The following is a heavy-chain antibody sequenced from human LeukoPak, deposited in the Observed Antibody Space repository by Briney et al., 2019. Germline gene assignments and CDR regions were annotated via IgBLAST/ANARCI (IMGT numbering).Heavy chain of an antibody. CDR3: ATDWGHKGAFDI. V-gene: IGHV1-24*01. J-gene: IGHJ3*02. D-gene: IGHD3-16*01. CDR2: FDPEDGET. CDR1: GYTLTELS. Sequence: ASVKVSCKVSGYTLTELSMHWLRQAPGKGLEWMGGFDPEDGETIYAQKFQGRVTMTEDTSTDTAYMELSSLRSEDTAVYYCATDWGHKGAFDIWGQGTMVTVSS.